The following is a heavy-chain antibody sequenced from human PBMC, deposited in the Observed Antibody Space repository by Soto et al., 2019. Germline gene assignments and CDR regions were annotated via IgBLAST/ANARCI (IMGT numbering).Heavy chain of an antibody. CDR2: MNPNSGNT. V-gene: IGHV1-8*01. Sequence: QVQLVQSGAEVKKPGASVKVSCKASGYTFTSYDINWVRQATGQGLEWMGWMNPNSGNTGYAQKFQGRVSMTRNTSISTAYMELSSLRSEDTAVYYCAKLSYYDSSGYYYNPDYWGQGTLVTVSS. CDR1: GYTFTSYD. D-gene: IGHD3-22*01. CDR3: AKLSYYDSSGYYYNPDY. J-gene: IGHJ4*02.